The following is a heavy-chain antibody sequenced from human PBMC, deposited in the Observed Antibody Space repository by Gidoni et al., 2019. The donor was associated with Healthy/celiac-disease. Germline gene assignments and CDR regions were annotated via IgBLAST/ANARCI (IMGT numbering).Heavy chain of an antibody. CDR2: ISWNSGSI. D-gene: IGHD3-10*01. J-gene: IGHJ5*02. CDR1: GFTFDDYA. Sequence: EVQLVESGGGLVQPGRSLRLSCAASGFTFDDYAMHWVRQAPGKGLEWVSGISWNSGSIGYADSVKGRFTISRDNAKNSLYLQMNSLRAEDTALYYCAKGSGSESYYNWFDPWGQGTLVTVSS. CDR3: AKGSGSESYYNWFDP. V-gene: IGHV3-9*01.